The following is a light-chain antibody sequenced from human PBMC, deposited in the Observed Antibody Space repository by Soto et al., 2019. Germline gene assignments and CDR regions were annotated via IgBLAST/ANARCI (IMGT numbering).Light chain of an antibody. CDR3: QQYQSWPLT. J-gene: IGKJ4*01. CDR2: GAS. CDR1: QSVYSN. V-gene: IGKV3-15*01. Sequence: ETVMAQYPATLSVSPRERATLSCRASQSVYSNLAWYQQKPGQAPRLLIYGASTRATGLPARFSGSGSGTEFTLTISSLQSEDFAVYYCQQYQSWPLTFGGGTKVEI.